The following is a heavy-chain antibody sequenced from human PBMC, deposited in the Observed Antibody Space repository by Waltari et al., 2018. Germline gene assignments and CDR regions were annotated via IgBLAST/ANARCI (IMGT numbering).Heavy chain of an antibody. Sequence: EVQLVESGGGLVQPGGSLRLSCAASGFTFSSFSMHWVRQGPGKGLEWISYIGLGGGPVNNADSVKGRFTIFRDNDKNSLYLEMNSLRAEDTGLYYCARGSAAGIASWGQGTLVTVSS. CDR3: ARGSAAGIAS. CDR2: IGLGGGPV. V-gene: IGHV3-48*01. D-gene: IGHD6-13*01. J-gene: IGHJ5*01. CDR1: GFTFSSFS.